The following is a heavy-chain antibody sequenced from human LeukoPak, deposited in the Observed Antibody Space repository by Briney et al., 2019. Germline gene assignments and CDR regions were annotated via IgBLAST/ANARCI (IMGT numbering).Heavy chain of an antibody. V-gene: IGHV3-23*01. CDR3: AKDGVTPPLYDFWSGYLRDLWAFDI. CDR1: GFTFSSYA. CDR2: ISGSGGST. Sequence: PGGSLRLSCAASGFTFSSYAMSWVRQAPGKGLEWVSAISGSGGSTYYADSVKGRFTISRDNSKNTLYLQMNSLRAEDTAVYYCAKDGVTPPLYDFWSGYLRDLWAFDIWGQGTMVTVSS. J-gene: IGHJ3*02. D-gene: IGHD3-3*01.